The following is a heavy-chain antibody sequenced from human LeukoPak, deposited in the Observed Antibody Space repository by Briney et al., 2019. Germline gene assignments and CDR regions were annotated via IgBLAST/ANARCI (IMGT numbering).Heavy chain of an antibody. Sequence: SETLPLTCTVSSGSISTSNYYWGWVRQPPGKALEWIGNIFYSGSTYYSPSLKSRVTISLDTSKNHFSLTLSSVTAADTAVYYCARFGGPXAXDIWXXXTXXTVS. CDR1: SGSISTSNYY. CDR2: IFYSGST. V-gene: IGHV4-39*07. J-gene: IGHJ3*02. D-gene: IGHD3-3*01. CDR3: ARFGGPXAXDI.